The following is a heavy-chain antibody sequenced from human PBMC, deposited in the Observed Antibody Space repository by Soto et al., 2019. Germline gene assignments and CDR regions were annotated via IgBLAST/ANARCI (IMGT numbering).Heavy chain of an antibody. CDR3: AKDLFGGSGSYFRRSSYYGMDV. Sequence: PGGSLRLSCAASGFTFSSYGMHWVRQAPGKGLEWVAVISYDGSNKNYADSVKGRFTISRDNSKNTLYLQMNSLRAEDTAVYYCAKDLFGGSGSYFRRSSYYGMDVWGQGTTVTVSS. D-gene: IGHD3-10*01. V-gene: IGHV3-30*18. J-gene: IGHJ6*02. CDR1: GFTFSSYG. CDR2: ISYDGSNK.